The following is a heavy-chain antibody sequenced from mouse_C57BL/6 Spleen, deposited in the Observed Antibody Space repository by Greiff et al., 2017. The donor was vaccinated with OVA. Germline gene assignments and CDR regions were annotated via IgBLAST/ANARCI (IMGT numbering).Heavy chain of an antibody. CDR2: ISSGSSTI. V-gene: IGHV5-17*01. Sequence: DVKLQESGGGLVKPGGSLKLSCAASGFTFSDYGMHWVRQAPEKGLEWVAYISSGSSTIYYAATVKGRFTISRDNAKNTLFLQLTSLRSEDTSRYYCGREGYTTVVATNGAMDYWGQGTSVTVSS. J-gene: IGHJ4*01. CDR3: GREGYTTVVATNGAMDY. CDR1: GFTFSDYG. D-gene: IGHD1-1*01.